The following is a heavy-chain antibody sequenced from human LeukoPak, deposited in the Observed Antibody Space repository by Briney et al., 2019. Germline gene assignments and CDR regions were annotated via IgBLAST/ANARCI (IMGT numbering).Heavy chain of an antibody. V-gene: IGHV1-69*13. D-gene: IGHD7-27*01. J-gene: IGHJ4*02. Sequence: ASVKVSCKASGGTFSSYAISWVRQAPGQGLEWMGGIIPIFGTANYAQKFQGRVTITADESTSTAYMELRSLRSDDTAVYYCARDTPEYWGTSDYWGQGTLVTVSS. CDR2: IIPIFGTA. CDR1: GGTFSSYA. CDR3: ARDTPEYWGTSDY.